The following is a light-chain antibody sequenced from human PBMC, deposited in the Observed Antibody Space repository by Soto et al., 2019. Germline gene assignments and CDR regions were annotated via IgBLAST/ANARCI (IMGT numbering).Light chain of an antibody. V-gene: IGKV1-12*01. CDR2: AAS. CDR3: QQASTFPPT. J-gene: IGKJ5*01. Sequence: DIQMTQSPSSVSASVGDRVTLTCRASQDISSWLAWYQQKPGKAPKIMIYAASSLQGGCPSSFSGNGYGTEFTLTISSLQPEDFATYYCQQASTFPPTFGQGTRLEIK. CDR1: QDISSW.